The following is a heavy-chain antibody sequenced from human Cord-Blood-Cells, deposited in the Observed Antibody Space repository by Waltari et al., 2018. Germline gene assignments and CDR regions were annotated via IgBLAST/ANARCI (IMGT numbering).Heavy chain of an antibody. CDR1: QHTSTRVS. Sequence: QVQLGPPAAAVKKPRPAVSDSCNAYQHTSTRVSIPRLLHAPGQGLEWMGWINPNSGGTNYAQKFQGRVTMTRDTSISTAYMELSMLRSDDTAVYDCARDRGKADYTFGYWGQGTLATVSS. CDR3: ARDRGKADYTFGY. V-gene: IGHV1-2*02. J-gene: IGHJ4*02. CDR2: INPNSGGT. D-gene: IGHD4-4*01.